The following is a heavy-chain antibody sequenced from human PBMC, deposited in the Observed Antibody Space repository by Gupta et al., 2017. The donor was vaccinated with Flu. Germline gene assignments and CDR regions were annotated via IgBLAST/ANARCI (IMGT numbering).Heavy chain of an antibody. V-gene: IGHV3-48*03. CDR2: ITTSGSTI. CDR3: ARDHWVAGDNWYFDL. CDR1: GFTFSSYE. J-gene: IGHJ2*01. Sequence: VQLVESGGGLVQPGGSLRLSCAASGFTFSSYEMNWVRQAPGKGLEWVSDITTSGSTIYYADSVKGRFTISRDNAKNSLYLQMNRLRVEDTAVYYCARDHWVAGDNWYFDLWGRGTLVTVSS. D-gene: IGHD2-21*01.